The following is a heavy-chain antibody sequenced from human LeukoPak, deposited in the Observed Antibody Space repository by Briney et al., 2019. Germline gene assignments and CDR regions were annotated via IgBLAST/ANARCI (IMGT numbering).Heavy chain of an antibody. D-gene: IGHD3-10*02. V-gene: IGHV3-30*02. CDR1: GFTFSSYE. CDR3: AELGITMIGGV. CDR2: IRYDGSNK. J-gene: IGHJ6*04. Sequence: GGSLRLSCAASGFTFSSYEMNWVRQAPGKGLEWVAFIRYDGSNKYYADSVKGRFTISRDNSKNTLYLQMNSLRAEDTAVCYCAELGITMIGGVWGKGTTVTISS.